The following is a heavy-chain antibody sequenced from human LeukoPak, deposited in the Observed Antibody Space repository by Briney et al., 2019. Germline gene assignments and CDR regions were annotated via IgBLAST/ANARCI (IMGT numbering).Heavy chain of an antibody. CDR2: IYTSGST. Sequence: SQTLSPTCTVSGGSISSGSYYWSWIRQPAGKGLEWIGRIYTSGSTNYNPSLKSRVTISVDTSKNQFSLKLSSVTAADTAVYYCARDLGYCSGGSCYHDYWGQGTLVTVSS. CDR3: ARDLGYCSGGSCYHDY. D-gene: IGHD2-15*01. CDR1: GGSISSGSYY. V-gene: IGHV4-61*02. J-gene: IGHJ4*02.